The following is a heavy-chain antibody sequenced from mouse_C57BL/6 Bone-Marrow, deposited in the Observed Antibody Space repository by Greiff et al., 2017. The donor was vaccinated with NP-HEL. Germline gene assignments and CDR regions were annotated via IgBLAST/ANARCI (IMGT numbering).Heavy chain of an antibody. Sequence: EVQGVESEGGLVQPGSSMKLSCTASGFTFSDYYMAWVSQVPEKGLEWVANINYDGSSTYYLDSLKSRFIISRDNAKNILYLQMSSLKSEDTATYYCARDRGYDYDYYAMDYWGQGTSVTVSS. D-gene: IGHD2-4*01. J-gene: IGHJ4*01. CDR1: GFTFSDYY. CDR3: ARDRGYDYDYYAMDY. CDR2: INYDGSST. V-gene: IGHV5-16*01.